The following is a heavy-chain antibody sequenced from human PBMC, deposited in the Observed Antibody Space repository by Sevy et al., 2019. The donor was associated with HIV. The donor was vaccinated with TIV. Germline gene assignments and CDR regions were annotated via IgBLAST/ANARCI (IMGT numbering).Heavy chain of an antibody. J-gene: IGHJ4*02. CDR2: IFSSGST. CDR3: VGLFLSYRSGWSYFDY. Sequence: GGSLRLSCAISGFTVNDKYIIWVRQAPGKGLEWVSVIFSSGSTYYADSAKGRFTSSRDNSKNTVDLQMNSVRAEDTAVYYCVGLFLSYRSGWSYFDYWGQGTLVTVSS. D-gene: IGHD6-19*01. V-gene: IGHV3-66*02. CDR1: GFTVNDKY.